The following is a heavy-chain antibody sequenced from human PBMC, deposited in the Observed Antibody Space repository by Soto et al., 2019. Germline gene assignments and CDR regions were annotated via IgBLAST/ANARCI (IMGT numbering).Heavy chain of an antibody. CDR3: ARVRARDGYKSGYYFDY. D-gene: IGHD5-12*01. V-gene: IGHV1-69*13. CDR1: GGTFSSYA. J-gene: IGHJ4*02. CDR2: IIPIFGTA. Sequence: ASVKVSCKASGGTFSSYAISWVRQAPGQGLEWMGGIIPIFGTANYAQKFQGRVTITADESTSTAYMELSSLRSEDTAVYYCARVRARDGYKSGYYFDYWGQGTLVTVSS.